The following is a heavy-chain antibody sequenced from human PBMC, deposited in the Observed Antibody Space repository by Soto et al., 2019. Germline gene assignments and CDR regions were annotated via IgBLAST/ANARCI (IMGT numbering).Heavy chain of an antibody. Sequence: QVQLVESGGGAVQPGRSLRLSCATSGFRFRDRGMHWIRQARDKRLEWVASISHDGEYTYYADPVKGRFTVSRDNSKNTLSLQMDSLKTADTALYHCVRGTATTGTSIHFDPWGRGAQVTFSP. V-gene: IGHV3-30*03. J-gene: IGHJ5*02. D-gene: IGHD1-7*01. CDR3: VRGTATTGTSIHFDP. CDR2: ISHDGEYT. CDR1: GFRFRDRG.